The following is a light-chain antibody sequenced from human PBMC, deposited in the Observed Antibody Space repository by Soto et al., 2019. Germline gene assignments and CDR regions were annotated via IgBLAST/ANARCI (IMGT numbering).Light chain of an antibody. J-gene: IGKJ1*01. CDR2: QAS. CDR3: QQRLNWPPG. CDR1: LPISNY. V-gene: IGKV1-5*03. Sequence: DIQMTQSPSSLSASVGDRVTITCRASLPISNYLAWYRQKPGKAPELLIYQASILEPGVPSRFSGRGSGTDFTLTISDLEPADFGLYYCQQRLNWPPGFGQGTKVDIK.